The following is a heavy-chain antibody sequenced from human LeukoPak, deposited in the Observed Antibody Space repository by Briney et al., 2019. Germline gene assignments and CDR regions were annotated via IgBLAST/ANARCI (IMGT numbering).Heavy chain of an antibody. Sequence: SETLSLTCAVSGYSISSGYFWGWIRPPPGKGLEWIGSIYHSGSTYYNPSLKSRVTISVDTSKNQFSLKLSSVTAADTAVYYCARRDYYDSSGYLPGEAFDIWGQGTMVTVSS. CDR3: ARRDYYDSSGYLPGEAFDI. CDR1: GYSISSGYF. J-gene: IGHJ3*02. CDR2: IYHSGST. D-gene: IGHD3-22*01. V-gene: IGHV4-38-2*01.